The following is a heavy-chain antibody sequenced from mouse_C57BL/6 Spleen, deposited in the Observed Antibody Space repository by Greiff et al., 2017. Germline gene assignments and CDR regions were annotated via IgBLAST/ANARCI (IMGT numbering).Heavy chain of an antibody. J-gene: IGHJ4*01. Sequence: VQLQQSGAELVRPGTSVKMSCKASGYTFTNYWIGWAKQRPGHGLEWIGDIYPGGGYTKYNEKFKGKATLTADKSSSTAYMQFSSLTSEDSAIYYCARGGVANYAMDYWGQGTSVTVSS. CDR2: IYPGGGYT. CDR1: GYTFTNYW. CDR3: ARGGVANYAMDY. D-gene: IGHD1-1*01. V-gene: IGHV1-63*01.